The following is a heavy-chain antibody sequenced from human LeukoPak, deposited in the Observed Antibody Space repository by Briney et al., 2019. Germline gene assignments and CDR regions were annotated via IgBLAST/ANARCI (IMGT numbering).Heavy chain of an antibody. CDR2: INPNNGGA. J-gene: IGHJ4*02. V-gene: IGHV1-2*02. CDR3: ARGGYGSGSYYY. CDR1: GYTFTGYY. Sequence: ASVKVSCKASGYTFTGYYMHWVRQAPGQGLEWMGWINPNNGGADYAQKFQGRVTMTRDTSISTAYMALSRLRSEDTAVYYCARGGYGSGSYYYWGQGTLVTVSS. D-gene: IGHD3-10*01.